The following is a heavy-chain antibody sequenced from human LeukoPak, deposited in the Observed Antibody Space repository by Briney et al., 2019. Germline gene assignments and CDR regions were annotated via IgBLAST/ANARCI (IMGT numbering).Heavy chain of an antibody. V-gene: IGHV3-21*01. CDR3: AGEEYYGSGGLSTYALKDY. CDR1: GFTFSSYS. D-gene: IGHD3-10*01. CDR2: ISSSSSYI. Sequence: GGSLRLSCAASGFTFSSYSMNWVRQAPGKGLGWVSSISSSSSYIYYADSVKGRFTISRDNAKNSLYLQMNSLRAEDTAVYYCAGEEYYGSGGLSTYALKDYWGQGTLVTVSS. J-gene: IGHJ4*02.